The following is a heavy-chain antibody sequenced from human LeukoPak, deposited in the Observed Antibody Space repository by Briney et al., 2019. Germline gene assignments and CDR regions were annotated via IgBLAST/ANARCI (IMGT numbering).Heavy chain of an antibody. Sequence: GGSLSLSCAASGFTFSSYGMLWVRQAPGKGLEGVAVIWYDGSNKHYTDSVKGRFTISRDNSKNTLYLQMNSLRAEDTAVYYCAIDVDDSYYLDYRGQGTLVTVSS. CDR2: IWYDGSNK. J-gene: IGHJ4*02. CDR3: AIDVDDSYYLDY. CDR1: GFTFSSYG. V-gene: IGHV3-33*01. D-gene: IGHD5-12*01.